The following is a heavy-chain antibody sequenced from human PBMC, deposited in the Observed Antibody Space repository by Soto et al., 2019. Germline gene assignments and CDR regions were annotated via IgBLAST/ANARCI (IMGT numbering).Heavy chain of an antibody. CDR3: QSEEMEKSHSGMEV. CDR2: ISYDGSNK. CDR1: VCTFISYC. D-gene: IGHD1-1*01. J-gene: IGHJ6*01. V-gene: IGHV3-30*03. Sequence: PWLCXRLSCSSGVCTFISYCSHLVRHAPGKGLELVAVISYDGSNKYYADSVKGRFTISRYNSKNTLYLQMNSLRAEDTAVYYCQSEEMEKSHSGMEVWGQGTTVNV.